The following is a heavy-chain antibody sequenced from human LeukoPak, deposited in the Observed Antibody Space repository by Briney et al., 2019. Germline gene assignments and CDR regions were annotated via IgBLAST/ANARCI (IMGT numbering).Heavy chain of an antibody. J-gene: IGHJ6*03. CDR3: ARDRGFMVRGSMRGYDDYYYYMDV. D-gene: IGHD3-10*01. Sequence: SETLSLTCTVSGASITSGTYYWSWIRQPAGKGRECIGRLYTSGRANYNPSLKSRVTISVDTSKNQFSLKLSSVTAADTAIYYCARDRGFMVRGSMRGYDDYYYYMDVWGKGTTVTISS. CDR2: LYTSGRA. V-gene: IGHV4-61*02. CDR1: GASITSGTYY.